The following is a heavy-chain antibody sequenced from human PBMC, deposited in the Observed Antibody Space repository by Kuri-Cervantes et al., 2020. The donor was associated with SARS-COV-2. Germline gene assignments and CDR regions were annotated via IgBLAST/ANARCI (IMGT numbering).Heavy chain of an antibody. V-gene: IGHV3-21*01. D-gene: IGHD3-22*01. CDR2: ISSSSSYI. CDR1: GFTFSSYS. Sequence: GESLKISCAASGFTFSSYSMNWVRQAPGKGLEWVSSISSSSSYIYYADSVKGRFTISRDNAKNSLYLQMNSLRAEDTAVYYCARAGYYYDSSGYPFDYWGQGTRVT. CDR3: ARAGYYYDSSGYPFDY. J-gene: IGHJ4*02.